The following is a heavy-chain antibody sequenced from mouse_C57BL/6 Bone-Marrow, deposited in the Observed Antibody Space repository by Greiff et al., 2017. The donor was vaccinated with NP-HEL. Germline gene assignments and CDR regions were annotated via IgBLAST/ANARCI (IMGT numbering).Heavy chain of an antibody. J-gene: IGHJ3*01. CDR1: GYTFTSYG. D-gene: IGHD1-1*01. V-gene: IGHV1-81*01. CDR2: IYPRSGNT. Sequence: VKLMESGAELARPGASVKLSCKASGYTFTSYGISWVKQRTGQGLEWIGEIYPRSGNTYYNEKFKGKATLTADKSSSTAYMELRSLTSEDSAVYFCARLGSSPFAYWGQGTLVTVSA. CDR3: ARLGSSPFAY.